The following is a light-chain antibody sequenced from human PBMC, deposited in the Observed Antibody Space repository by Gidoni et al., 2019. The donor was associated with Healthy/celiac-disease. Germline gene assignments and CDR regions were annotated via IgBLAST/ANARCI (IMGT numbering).Light chain of an antibody. V-gene: IGKV1-39*01. CDR3: QQSYSTLTWT. J-gene: IGKJ1*01. CDR1: QSISSY. CDR2: DAT. Sequence: DIQMTQSPSSLSASVGDRVTITCRASQSISSYLNWYQQKPGKAPKLLISDATSLQSGVPSRFSGSGSATDFTLTISSLQPEDFAAYYCQQSYSTLTWTFGQGTKVEIK.